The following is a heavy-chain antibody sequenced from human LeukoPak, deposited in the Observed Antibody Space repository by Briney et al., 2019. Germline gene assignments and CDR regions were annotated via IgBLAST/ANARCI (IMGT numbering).Heavy chain of an antibody. CDR1: GGSISSYY. CDR3: ARTSASTAIDY. J-gene: IGHJ4*02. D-gene: IGHD4-17*01. CDR2: IYYSGST. V-gene: IGHV4-59*01. Sequence: TSETLSLTCTVSGGSISSYYWSWIRQPPGKRLEWIGYIYYSGSTNYNPSLKSRVTMSLDTSKNQFSLKLSSVAAADTAVYYCARTSASTAIDYWGQGTLVTVSS.